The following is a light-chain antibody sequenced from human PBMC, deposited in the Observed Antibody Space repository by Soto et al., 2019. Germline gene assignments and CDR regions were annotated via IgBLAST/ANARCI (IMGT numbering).Light chain of an antibody. CDR1: QGIRND. CDR3: QQYNSYSRA. CDR2: KAS. Sequence: DIQMTQSPSSLSASVGDRVTITCRASQGIRNDLGWYQQKPGKAPKVLIYKASSLESGVPSRFSGSGSGTEFTLTISSLQPDDFGTYYRQQYNSYSRAFGQGTKVDIK. V-gene: IGKV1-5*03. J-gene: IGKJ1*01.